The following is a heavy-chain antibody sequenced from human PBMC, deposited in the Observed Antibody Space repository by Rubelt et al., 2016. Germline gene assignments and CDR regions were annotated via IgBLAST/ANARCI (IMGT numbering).Heavy chain of an antibody. Sequence: GGGVVQPGGSLRLSCAASGFSFSSCGMHWVRQAPGKGLEWVAVISYDGGKSYYADSVKGRFTISRDNSKNTLYLQMNSLGAEDTGVYYCAKSSGAVVIDYWGQGNLVTVSS. V-gene: IGHV3-30*18. J-gene: IGHJ4*02. CDR1: GFSFSSCG. D-gene: IGHD4-23*01. CDR3: AKSSGAVVIDY. CDR2: ISYDGGKS.